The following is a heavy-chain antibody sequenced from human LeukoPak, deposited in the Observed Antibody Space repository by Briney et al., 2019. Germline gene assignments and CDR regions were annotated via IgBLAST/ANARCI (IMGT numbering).Heavy chain of an antibody. D-gene: IGHD5-18*01. Sequence: GGSLRLSCAASGFTFSSYAMHWVRQAPGKGLEWVAVISYDGSNKYYADSVKGRFTISRDNSKNTLYLQMNSLRAEDTAVYYCARDRGPGYSYGVLDYWGPGTLVTVSS. CDR1: GFTFSSYA. CDR3: ARDRGPGYSYGVLDY. CDR2: ISYDGSNK. V-gene: IGHV3-30-3*01. J-gene: IGHJ4*02.